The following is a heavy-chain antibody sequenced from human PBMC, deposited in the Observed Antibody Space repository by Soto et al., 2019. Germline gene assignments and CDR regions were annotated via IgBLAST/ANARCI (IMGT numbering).Heavy chain of an antibody. CDR3: TTDRVVRARFDY. D-gene: IGHD3-10*01. V-gene: IGHV3-15*01. CDR1: GFTFSNAW. J-gene: IGHJ4*02. CDR2: IKSKTDGGTT. Sequence: EVQLVESGGGLVKPGGSLRLSCAASGFTFSNAWMSWVRQAPGKGLEWVGRIKSKTDGGTTDYAAPVKGRFTISRDDSKNTLYRQMNSLKTEDTAVYYCTTDRVVRARFDYWGQGTLVTVSS.